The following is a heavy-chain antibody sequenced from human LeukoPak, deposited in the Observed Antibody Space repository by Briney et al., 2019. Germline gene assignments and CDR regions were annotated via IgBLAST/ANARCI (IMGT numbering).Heavy chain of an antibody. CDR1: GFAVSNNY. CDR3: ARDGMVRGVKNYMDV. V-gene: IGHV3-53*01. CDR2: IYSGGST. J-gene: IGHJ6*03. Sequence: GGSLRLSRAASGFAVSNNYMSRVRQAPGKGLEGVSVIYSGGSTYYAASLNGRFTLSRDNSKNTLYLQMNSLRAEDTAVYYCARDGMVRGVKNYMDVWGKGTTVTVSS. D-gene: IGHD3-10*01.